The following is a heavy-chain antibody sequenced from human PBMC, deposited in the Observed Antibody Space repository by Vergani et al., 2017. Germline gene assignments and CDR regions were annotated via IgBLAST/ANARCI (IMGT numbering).Heavy chain of an antibody. CDR1: GDSIISRSYY. D-gene: IGHD3-16*01. CDR3: ASGKYYSDSTSHFRGRYFDV. Sequence: QMQLQESGPGLVKASETLSLTCTVSGDSIISRSYYWGWIRQPPGKGLEWIGSIYNSGNVDSSSSLQSRVTISADTSKNQFSLRLTSVTAADTAVYYCASGKYYSDSTSHFRGRYFDVWGRGTLVTVPS. V-gene: IGHV4-39*01. CDR2: IYNSGNV. J-gene: IGHJ2*01.